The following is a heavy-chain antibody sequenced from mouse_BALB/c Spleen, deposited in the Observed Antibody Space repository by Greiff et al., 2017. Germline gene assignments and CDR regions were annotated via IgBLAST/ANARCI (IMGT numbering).Heavy chain of an antibody. CDR2: INPDSSTI. Sequence: EVKLQESGGGLVQPGGSLKLSCAASGFDFSRYWMSWVRQAPGKGLEWIGEINPDSSTINYTPSLKDKFIISRDNAKNTLYLQMSKVRSEDTALYYCASYDYEEGIYYAMDYWGQGTSVTVSS. D-gene: IGHD2-4*01. CDR3: ASYDYEEGIYYAMDY. CDR1: GFDFSRYW. J-gene: IGHJ4*01. V-gene: IGHV4-1*02.